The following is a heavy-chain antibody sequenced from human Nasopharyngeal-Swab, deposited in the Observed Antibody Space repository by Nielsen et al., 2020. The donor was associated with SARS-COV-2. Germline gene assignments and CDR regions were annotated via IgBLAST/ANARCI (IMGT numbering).Heavy chain of an antibody. J-gene: IGHJ4*02. CDR3: AKATSPIAAAGTSHFDY. CDR1: GFTFTNAW. CDR2: ISGSGGST. V-gene: IGHV3-23*01. D-gene: IGHD6-13*01. Sequence: GGSLRLSCAASGFTFTNAWMNWVRQAPGKGLEWVSAISGSGGSTYYADSVKGRFTIYRDNSKNTLYLHMNSLRAEDTAVYYCAKATSPIAAAGTSHFDYWGQGTLVTVSS.